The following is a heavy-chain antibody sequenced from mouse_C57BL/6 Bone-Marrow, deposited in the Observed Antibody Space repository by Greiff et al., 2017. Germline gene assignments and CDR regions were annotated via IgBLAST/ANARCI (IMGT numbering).Heavy chain of an antibody. CDR2: IRLKSDNYAT. CDR1: GFTFSNSW. Sequence: EVMLVESGAGLVQPGGSMKLSCVASGFTFSNSWMNWVRQSPEKGLEWVAQIRLKSDNYATHYAESVKGRFTISRDDSKRSICLKMDNLRADDSGIYYGPYDELSWFAYWGQGTLVTVSA. CDR3: PYDELSWFAY. D-gene: IGHD2-3*01. V-gene: IGHV6-3*01. J-gene: IGHJ3*01.